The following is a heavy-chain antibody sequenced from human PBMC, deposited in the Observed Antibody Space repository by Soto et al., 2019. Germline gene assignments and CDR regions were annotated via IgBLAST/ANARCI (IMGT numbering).Heavy chain of an antibody. D-gene: IGHD3-10*01. V-gene: IGHV3-53*01. CDR2: IYSGGST. CDR3: ARERYGSGSPHETAWGGYFDY. Sequence: EVQLVESGGGLIQPGGSLRLSCAASGFTVSSNYMGWVRQAPGKGLEWVSVIYSGGSTYYADSVKGRFTISRDNSKNTLYLQMNSLRAEDTAVYYCARERYGSGSPHETAWGGYFDYWGQGTLVTVSS. CDR1: GFTVSSNY. J-gene: IGHJ4*02.